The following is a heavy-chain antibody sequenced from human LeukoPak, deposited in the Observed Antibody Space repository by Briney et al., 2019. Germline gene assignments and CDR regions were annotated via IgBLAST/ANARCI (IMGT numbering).Heavy chain of an antibody. CDR1: GDSVSSNSAT. CDR2: TYYRSKWFS. V-gene: IGHV6-1*01. Sequence: SQTLSLTCAISGDSVSSNSATWNWIRQSPSRGLEWLGRTYYRSKWFSDYAVSVKSRTTFDPDTSKNQLSLQLNSVTPEDTAVYYCARGSGSYYAFDIWGQGTMVTVSS. D-gene: IGHD1-26*01. J-gene: IGHJ3*02. CDR3: ARGSGSYYAFDI.